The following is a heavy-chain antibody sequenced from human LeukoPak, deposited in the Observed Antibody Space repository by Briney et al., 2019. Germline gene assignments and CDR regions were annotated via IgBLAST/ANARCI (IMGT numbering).Heavy chain of an antibody. V-gene: IGHV1-46*01. Sequence: ASVKVSCKASGYTFTSYYMHWVRQAPGQGLEWMGIINPSGGSTSYAQKFQGRVTMTRDTSTSTAYMELSSLRSEDTAVYYCARIYYDSSGYYYYYGMDVWGQGTTVTVSS. J-gene: IGHJ6*02. CDR1: GYTFTSYY. CDR3: ARIYYDSSGYYYYYGMDV. D-gene: IGHD3-22*01. CDR2: INPSGGST.